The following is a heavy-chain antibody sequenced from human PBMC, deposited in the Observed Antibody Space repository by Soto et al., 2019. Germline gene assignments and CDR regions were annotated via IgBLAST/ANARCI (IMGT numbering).Heavy chain of an antibody. J-gene: IGHJ6*02. CDR2: ISSSSSYI. D-gene: IGHD5-18*01. CDR1: GFTFSSYI. CDR3: ARESAAMVSLVTYLGGMDV. Sequence: GGSLRVSCAASGFTFSSYIMNWVRQSPGKGLEWVSTISSSSSYIYYADSVKGRFTISRDNAKNSLYLQMNSLRAEDTAVYYCARESAAMVSLVTYLGGMDVWGQGTTVTVSS. V-gene: IGHV3-21*01.